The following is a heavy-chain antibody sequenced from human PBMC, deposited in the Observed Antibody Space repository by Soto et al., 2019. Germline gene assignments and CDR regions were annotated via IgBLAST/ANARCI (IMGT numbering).Heavy chain of an antibody. J-gene: IGHJ3*02. Sequence: QVQLQESGPGLVKPSETLSLTCSVSGGSLNNYYWSWIRQPPGRGLEWIGHIYHSGSTNYNSSLNSRLTLSIDTSKNQFSLELTSVTAADTAVYYCARDSYYSGSGRYFGDTLDSWGQGTMVNVFS. D-gene: IGHD3-10*01. V-gene: IGHV4-59*01. CDR2: IYHSGST. CDR3: ARDSYYSGSGRYFGDTLDS. CDR1: GGSLNNYY.